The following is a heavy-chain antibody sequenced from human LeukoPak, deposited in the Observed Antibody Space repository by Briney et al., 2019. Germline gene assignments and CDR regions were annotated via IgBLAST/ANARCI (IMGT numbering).Heavy chain of an antibody. Sequence: SETLSLTCRVSGGSISGYYWSWIRQPPGKGLEWIGYIYYSGSTNYNPSLKSRVTISVDTSKNQFSLKLSSVTAADTAVYYCACYDLPDAFDIWGQGTMVTVSS. CDR1: GGSISGYY. CDR3: ACYDLPDAFDI. J-gene: IGHJ3*02. V-gene: IGHV4-59*01. CDR2: IYYSGST. D-gene: IGHD2-2*01.